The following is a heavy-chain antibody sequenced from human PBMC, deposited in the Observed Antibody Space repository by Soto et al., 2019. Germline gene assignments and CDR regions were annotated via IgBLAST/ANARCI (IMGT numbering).Heavy chain of an antibody. CDR1: GGSISSSNSY. CDR3: AIRGGVAVAGSYYYYYYGMDV. J-gene: IGHJ6*02. CDR2: IYYSGST. V-gene: IGHV4-39*07. Sequence: SETLSLTCTVSGGSISSSNSYWGWIRQPPGKGLEWIGSIYYSGSTYYNPSLKSRVSISVDTSKNQFSLKLSSVTAADTAVYYCAIRGGVAVAGSYYYYYYGMDVWGQGTTVTVSS. D-gene: IGHD6-19*01.